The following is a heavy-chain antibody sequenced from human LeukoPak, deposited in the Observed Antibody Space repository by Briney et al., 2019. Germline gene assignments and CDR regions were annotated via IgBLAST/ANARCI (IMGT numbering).Heavy chain of an antibody. D-gene: IGHD5-12*01. Sequence: GGSLRLSCAASGFTFSSYSMNWVRQAPGKGLEWVSSISSSSSYIYYADSVKGRFTISRDNAKNSLYLQMNSLRAEDTAVYYCARDRDPWLRVLSPSFYMDVWGKGTTVTISS. V-gene: IGHV3-21*01. CDR1: GFTFSSYS. CDR2: ISSSSSYI. CDR3: ARDRDPWLRVLSPSFYMDV. J-gene: IGHJ6*03.